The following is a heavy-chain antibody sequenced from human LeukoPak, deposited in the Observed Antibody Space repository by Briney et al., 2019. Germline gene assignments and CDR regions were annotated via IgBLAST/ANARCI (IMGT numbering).Heavy chain of an antibody. CDR2: INSDGSST. Sequence: PGGSLRLSCAASGFTFSNYFMHWVRQAPGKGLVWVSRINSDGSSTSYADPVKGRFTISRDNAKNTLYLQMNSPRAEDTAVYYCAREVDTAMVNWGQGTLVTVSS. CDR3: AREVDTAMVN. V-gene: IGHV3-74*01. CDR1: GFTFSNYF. D-gene: IGHD5-18*01. J-gene: IGHJ4*02.